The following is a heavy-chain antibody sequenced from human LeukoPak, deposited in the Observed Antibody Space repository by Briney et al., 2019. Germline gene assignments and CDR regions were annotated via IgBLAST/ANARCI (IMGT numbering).Heavy chain of an antibody. CDR3: ARQTYYYDSSGYPLDY. V-gene: IGHV1-18*01. Sequence: ASVKVSCKASGYIFTKYGVSWVRQAPGQGLEWMAWISTYNGDTNYAQKFQGRVTITTDKSTSTAYMELSSLRSEDTAVYYCARQTYYYDSSGYPLDYWGQGTLVTVSS. D-gene: IGHD3-22*01. CDR2: ISTYNGDT. J-gene: IGHJ4*02. CDR1: GYIFTKYG.